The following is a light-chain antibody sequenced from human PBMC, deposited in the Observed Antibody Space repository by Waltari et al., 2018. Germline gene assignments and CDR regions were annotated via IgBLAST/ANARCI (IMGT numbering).Light chain of an antibody. J-gene: IGLJ3*02. V-gene: IGLV2-14*01. CDR3: TSYITTRGDWV. CDR1: SRDVGGYNL. CDR2: EVS. Sequence: QSALTQPASVSGSPGQSITISCTGTSRDVGGYNLVSWHQQHPGKAPKPIIYEVSNRPSGVSNRFSGSKSGNTASLTISGLQAEDEADYYCTSYITTRGDWVFGGGTKLTVL.